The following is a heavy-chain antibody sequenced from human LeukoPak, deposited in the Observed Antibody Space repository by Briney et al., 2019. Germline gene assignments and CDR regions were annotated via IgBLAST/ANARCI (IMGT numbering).Heavy chain of an antibody. D-gene: IGHD4-23*01. J-gene: IGHJ4*02. V-gene: IGHV3-48*03. CDR2: ISSSDSTI. CDR3: ARDYGGSSPFDY. CDR1: GFTFSSYE. Sequence: GGSLRLSYAASGFTFSSYEMHWVRRAPGKGLEWVSYISSSDSTIYYADSVKGRFTISRDNAKNSLYLQMNSLRAEDTAVYYCARDYGGSSPFDYWGQGTLVTVSS.